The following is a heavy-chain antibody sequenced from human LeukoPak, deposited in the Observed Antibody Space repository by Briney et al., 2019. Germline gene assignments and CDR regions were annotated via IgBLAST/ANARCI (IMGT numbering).Heavy chain of an antibody. J-gene: IGHJ6*03. CDR3: AKNTMVRGVISHYYYYYMDV. V-gene: IGHV3-23*01. CDR1: GFTFSNYA. CDR2: ISGSSGNT. Sequence: PGGSLRLSCAASGFTFSNYAMNWVRQAPGKGLEWVSSISGSSGNTYYADSVKGRFTISRDNSKNTLYLQMNSLRAEDTAVYYCAKNTMVRGVISHYYYYYMDVWGKGTTVTVSS. D-gene: IGHD3-10*01.